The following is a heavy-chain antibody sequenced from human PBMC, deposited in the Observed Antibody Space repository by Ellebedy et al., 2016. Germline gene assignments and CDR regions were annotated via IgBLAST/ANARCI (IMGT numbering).Heavy chain of an antibody. CDR2: TSYDGNNS. V-gene: IGHV3-30*18. CDR1: GFAFSSYG. CDR3: AKATGMDV. J-gene: IGHJ6*02. Sequence: GGSLRLSCAASGFAFSSYGIHWVRQAPGKGLEWVALTSYDGNNSHYADSVKGRFTISRDNAKKSLYLQMNSLRAEDTAVYYCAKATGMDVWGQGTTVTISS. D-gene: IGHD5-12*01.